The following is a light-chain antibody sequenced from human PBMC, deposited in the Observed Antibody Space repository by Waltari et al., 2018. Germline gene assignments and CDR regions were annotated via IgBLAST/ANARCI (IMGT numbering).Light chain of an antibody. CDR1: QSVSSY. Sequence: EIVLTQSPATLSLSPGERATLSSRASQSVSSYLAWYQQKPGQAPRLLIYDASNRATGIPARFSGSGSGTDFTLTISSLEPEDFAVYYCQQRSNWPPDTFGGGTKVEIK. CDR3: QQRSNWPPDT. CDR2: DAS. J-gene: IGKJ4*01. V-gene: IGKV3-11*01.